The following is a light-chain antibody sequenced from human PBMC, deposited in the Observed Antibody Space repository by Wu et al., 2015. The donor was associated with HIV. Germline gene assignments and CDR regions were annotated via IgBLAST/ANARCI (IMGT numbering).Light chain of an antibody. V-gene: IGKV1-39*01. J-gene: IGKJ2*02. Sequence: DIQMTQSPSSLSASVGDRVTITCRASQSISSYLNWYQQKPGKAPKLLIYAASSLQSGVPSRFSGNGSGTDFTLTISSLQPEDFATYYCQQSYSTPGTFGQGTKLEI. CDR2: AAS. CDR3: QQSYSTPGT. CDR1: QSISSY.